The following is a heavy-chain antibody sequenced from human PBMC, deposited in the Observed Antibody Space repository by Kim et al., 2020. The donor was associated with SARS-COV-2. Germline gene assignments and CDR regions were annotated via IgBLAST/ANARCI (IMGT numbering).Heavy chain of an antibody. V-gene: IGHV3-66*01. Sequence: GGSLRLSCAASGLRFNNNYMSWVRQAPGKGLEWVSVIYTDGSTYYADSVKARFTISRDYQKNTLSLEMNSLRVEDTAVYYCASMTSGYYFDYWGQGTLVTVSS. D-gene: IGHD2-21*02. J-gene: IGHJ4*02. CDR1: GLRFNNNY. CDR3: ASMTSGYYFDY. CDR2: IYTDGST.